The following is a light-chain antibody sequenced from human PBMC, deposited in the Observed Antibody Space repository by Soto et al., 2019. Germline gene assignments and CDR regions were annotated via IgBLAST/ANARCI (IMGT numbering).Light chain of an antibody. V-gene: IGKV3-15*01. CDR2: GAS. Sequence: EIVMTQSPATLSVSPGERATLSCRASQSVSSNLAWYQQKPGQATRLLIYGASTRATGIPARFSGSGSGTEFTLTISSLQSEDFAVYYCQQYNNWPPTLGQGTKVEIK. CDR3: QQYNNWPPT. CDR1: QSVSSN. J-gene: IGKJ1*01.